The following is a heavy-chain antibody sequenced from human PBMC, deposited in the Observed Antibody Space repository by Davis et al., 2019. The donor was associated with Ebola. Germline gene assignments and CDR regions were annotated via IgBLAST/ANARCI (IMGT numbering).Heavy chain of an antibody. V-gene: IGHV3-13*01. CDR2: IGTAGDT. Sequence: PGGSLRLFCAASGFTFSSYDMHWVRQATGKGLEWVSAIGTAGDTYYPGSVRGRFTISRENAKNSLYLQMNSLRAEDTAVYYCARGRYCSSTSCWDDAFDIWGQGTMVTVSS. J-gene: IGHJ3*02. CDR3: ARGRYCSSTSCWDDAFDI. D-gene: IGHD2-2*01. CDR1: GFTFSSYD.